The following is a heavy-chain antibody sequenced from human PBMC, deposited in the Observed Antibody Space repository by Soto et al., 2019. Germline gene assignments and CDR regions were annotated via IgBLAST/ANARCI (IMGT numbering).Heavy chain of an antibody. CDR2: IIPSGGST. D-gene: IGHD3-10*01. Sequence: ASVKVSCKTSGGTFSTYWIYWVRQAPGQGLEWMGAIIPSGGSTSYAQKFQGRVTMTRDTSTSTVYMELSSLRSEDTAVYYCARGLLWFGDSRKKDYYYGMDVWGQGTTVTVSS. V-gene: IGHV1-46*01. CDR1: GGTFSTYW. J-gene: IGHJ6*02. CDR3: ARGLLWFGDSRKKDYYYGMDV.